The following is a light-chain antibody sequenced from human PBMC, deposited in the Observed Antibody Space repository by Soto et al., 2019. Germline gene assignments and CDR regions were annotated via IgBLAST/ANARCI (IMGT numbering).Light chain of an antibody. CDR2: DSS. V-gene: IGKV3D-20*02. J-gene: IGKJ3*01. Sequence: EIVLTQSPDTLSLSPGERATLSCRASQTVSSSYLAWYQQRPGQAPRLLIYDSSNRATGIPARFSGSGSGTDFTLTISSLEPEDFALYYCQQRADWPITFGPGTKVDI. CDR3: QQRADWPIT. CDR1: QTVSSSY.